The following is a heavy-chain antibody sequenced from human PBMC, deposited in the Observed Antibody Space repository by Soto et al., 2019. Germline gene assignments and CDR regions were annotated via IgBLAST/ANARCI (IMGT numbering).Heavy chain of an antibody. CDR1: GASISSGGYY. V-gene: IGHV4-31*03. CDR2: IYYSGST. J-gene: IGHJ6*02. CDR3: ARGSSLRSHYYYGLDV. Sequence: QVQLQESGPGLVKPSQTLSLTCTVSGASISSGGYYWSWIRQRPGEGLEWIGYIYYSGSTNYNSSLTSRVTISLDTSENQFSLKLTSVTAADTAVYYCARGSSLRSHYYYGLDVWGQGTTVTVSS. D-gene: IGHD3-3*01.